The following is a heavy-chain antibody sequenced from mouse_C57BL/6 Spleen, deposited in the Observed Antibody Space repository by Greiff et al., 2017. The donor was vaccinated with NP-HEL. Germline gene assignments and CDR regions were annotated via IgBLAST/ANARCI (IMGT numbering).Heavy chain of an antibody. V-gene: IGHV1-52*01. CDR1: GYTFTSYW. D-gene: IGHD2-1*01. CDR3: ARCYYGNYYAMDY. J-gene: IGHJ4*01. CDR2: IDPSDSET. Sequence: QVQLQQSGAELVRPGSSVKLSCKASGYTFTSYWMHWVKQRPIQGLEWIGNIDPSDSETHYNQKFKDKATLTVDKSSSTAYMQLSSLTSEDSAVYYCARCYYGNYYAMDYWGQGTSVTVSS.